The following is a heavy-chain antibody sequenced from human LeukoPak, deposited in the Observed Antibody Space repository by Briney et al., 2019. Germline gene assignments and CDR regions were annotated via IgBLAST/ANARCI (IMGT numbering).Heavy chain of an antibody. D-gene: IGHD3-10*01. CDR2: ISGDGTAR. Sequence: GGSLRLSCAASGFTSSSYWMHWVRQVPGKGLVWVSRISGDGTARNYADSVKGRFTISRDDAKNTVDLQMNSLRGEDTAVYYCVRGRGSYGWLDPWGQGTLVTVSS. CDR3: VRGRGSYGWLDP. V-gene: IGHV3-74*01. J-gene: IGHJ5*02. CDR1: GFTSSSYW.